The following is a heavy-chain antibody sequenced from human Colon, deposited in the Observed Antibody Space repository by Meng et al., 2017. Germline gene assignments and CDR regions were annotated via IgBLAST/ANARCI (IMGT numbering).Heavy chain of an antibody. V-gene: IGHV1-2*02. J-gene: IGHJ4*02. D-gene: IGHD6-19*01. Sequence: VQSGAEVKTPGASVKVSCKTFGYNFISYFMYWVRKAPGQGLEWMGYIDPRNGDTRYHQKFQGRVTMTRDTSITTAYMEMTDLRDDDTAVYYCARDLAGLGGFWGQGTLVTVSS. CDR1: GYNFISYF. CDR2: IDPRNGDT. CDR3: ARDLAGLGGF.